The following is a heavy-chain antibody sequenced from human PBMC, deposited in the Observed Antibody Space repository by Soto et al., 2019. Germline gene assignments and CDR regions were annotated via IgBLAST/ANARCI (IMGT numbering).Heavy chain of an antibody. CDR2: MNPNSGNT. D-gene: IGHD2-15*01. CDR3: ARDSGRYCSGGGCFIVYMAV. Sequence: GASVKVSCKASGYTFTSYDINWVRQATGQGLEWMGWMNPNSGNTGYAQKFQGRVTRTRNTSISIAYMELSSLISADTAVYYCARDSGRYCSGGGCFIVYMAVWGKGPTVTVSS. V-gene: IGHV1-8*02. J-gene: IGHJ6*03. CDR1: GYTFTSYD.